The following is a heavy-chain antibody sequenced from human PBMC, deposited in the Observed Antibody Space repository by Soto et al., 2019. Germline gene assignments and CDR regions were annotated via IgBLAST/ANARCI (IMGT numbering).Heavy chain of an antibody. CDR1: GYSFTDYW. V-gene: IGHV5-51*01. CDR3: ARHWGSGWDVDH. CDR2: IYPGDSDT. Sequence: EVQLVQSGAEVKKPGESLKISCKGSGYSFTDYWIGWVRQMPGKGLAWMGIIYPGDSDTRYTPSFQGQVTISVDKSISTVYLHWSSLKASDTAVYFCARHWGSGWDVDHWGQGTLVTVSS. J-gene: IGHJ4*02. D-gene: IGHD6-19*01.